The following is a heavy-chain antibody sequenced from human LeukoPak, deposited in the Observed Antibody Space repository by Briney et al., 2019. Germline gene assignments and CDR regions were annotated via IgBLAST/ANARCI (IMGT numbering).Heavy chain of an antibody. Sequence: SVKVSCKASGGTFSSYAISWVRQAHGQGLECMGRIIPIFGTTNYAQKFQGRVTITTDESTSTAYMELSSLRSEDTAVYYCARSDSSGYRDAFDIWGQGTMVTVSS. CDR3: ARSDSSGYRDAFDI. CDR2: IIPIFGTT. J-gene: IGHJ3*02. V-gene: IGHV1-69*05. CDR1: GGTFSSYA. D-gene: IGHD3-22*01.